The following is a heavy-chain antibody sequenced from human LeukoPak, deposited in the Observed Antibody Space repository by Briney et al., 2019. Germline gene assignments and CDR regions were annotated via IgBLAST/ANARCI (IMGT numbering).Heavy chain of an antibody. D-gene: IGHD6-19*01. CDR1: GFTFSSYA. J-gene: IGHJ3*02. CDR3: AKDSWGPYSSGWYGNAFDI. V-gene: IGHV3-23*01. CDR2: ISGSGGST. Sequence: GGSLRLSCAASGFTFSSYAMSWVRQAPGKGLEWVSAISGSGGSTYYADSVKGRFTISRDNSKNTLYLQMNSLRAEDTAVYYCAKDSWGPYSSGWYGNAFDIWGQGTMVTISS.